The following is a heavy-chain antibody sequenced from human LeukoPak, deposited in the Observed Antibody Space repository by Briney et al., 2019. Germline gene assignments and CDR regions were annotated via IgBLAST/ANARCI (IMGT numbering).Heavy chain of an antibody. Sequence: PSETLSLTCTVSGYSISSGYYWGWIRQPPGKGLEWIGSIYHSGSTYYNPSLKSRVTISVDTSKNQFSLKLSSVTAADTAVYYCARSIPHGYYDILTGYFQDYYYYYMDVWGKGTTVTVSS. CDR3: ARSIPHGYYDILTGYFQDYYYYYMDV. J-gene: IGHJ6*03. D-gene: IGHD3-9*01. CDR1: GYSISSGYY. V-gene: IGHV4-38-2*02. CDR2: IYHSGST.